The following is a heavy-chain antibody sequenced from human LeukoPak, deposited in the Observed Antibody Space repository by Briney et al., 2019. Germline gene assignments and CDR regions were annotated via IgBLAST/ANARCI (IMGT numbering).Heavy chain of an antibody. CDR2: IYPRDGST. Sequence: ASVKVSCKASGYSFTSNYIHWVRQAPGQGLEWMGMIYPRDGSTSYAQKFQGRVTVTRDTSTSTVHMELSGLRSEDTAVYYCARAARITIFGVVIIGPHYYYGMDVWGQGTTVTVSS. CDR3: ARAARITIFGVVIIGPHYYYGMDV. D-gene: IGHD3-3*01. V-gene: IGHV1-46*01. CDR1: GYSFTSNY. J-gene: IGHJ6*02.